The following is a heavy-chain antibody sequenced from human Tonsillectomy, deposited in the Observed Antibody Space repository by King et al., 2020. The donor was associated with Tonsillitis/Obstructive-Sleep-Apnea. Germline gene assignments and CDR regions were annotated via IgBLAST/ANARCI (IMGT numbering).Heavy chain of an antibody. CDR2: ITLFNGNT. V-gene: IGHV1-45*02. J-gene: IGHJ3*02. Sequence: QLVESGAEVKKTGSSVKVSCTASGYTFTYRYLHWVRQAPGQALEWMGWITLFNGNTNYAQKFQDRVTITRDRSMSTAYMELSSLRSEDTAMYFCARYQDNIDAFDIWGQGTMVTVSS. CDR1: GYTFTYRY. CDR3: ARYQDNIDAFDI. D-gene: IGHD2-15*01.